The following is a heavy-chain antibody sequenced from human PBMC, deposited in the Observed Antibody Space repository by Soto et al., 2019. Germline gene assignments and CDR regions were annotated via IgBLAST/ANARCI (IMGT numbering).Heavy chain of an antibody. Sequence: EVQLLESGGGLVQPGGSLRLSCAASGFTFSSYAMSWVRQAPGKGLEWVSAISGSGGSTYYADSVKGRFIISRDNSKNTLYLQMNSLRAEDTAVYYCAKWSITMVRGVIHTFGEDWGQGTLVTVSS. D-gene: IGHD3-10*01. CDR1: GFTFSSYA. CDR2: ISGSGGST. V-gene: IGHV3-23*01. CDR3: AKWSITMVRGVIHTFGED. J-gene: IGHJ4*02.